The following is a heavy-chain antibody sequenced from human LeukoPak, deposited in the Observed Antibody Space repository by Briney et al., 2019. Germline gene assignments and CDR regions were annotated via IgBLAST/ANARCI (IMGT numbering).Heavy chain of an antibody. D-gene: IGHD4-17*01. V-gene: IGHV4-34*01. CDR2: INHSGST. CDR3: ARGPDYGDFYYYYYMDV. CDR1: GGSFSGYY. Sequence: SSETLSLTCAVYGGSFSGYYWSWIHQPPGKGLEWIGEINHSGSTNYNPSLKSRVTISVDTSKNQFSLKLSSVTAADTAVYYCARGPDYGDFYYYYYMDVWGKGTTVTVSS. J-gene: IGHJ6*03.